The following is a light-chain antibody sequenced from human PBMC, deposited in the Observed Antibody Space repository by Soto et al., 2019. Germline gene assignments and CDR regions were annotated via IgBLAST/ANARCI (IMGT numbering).Light chain of an antibody. Sequence: DIQMTQSPSSLSPSVGDRVTITCRASRSISDWLAWYQQKPGKAPELLIFDASNLKSGVSSRFSGSGSGTEFTLTISSLQPEDFATYYCQQLNSYPLTFGGGTKVDIK. V-gene: IGKV1-5*01. CDR1: RSISDW. J-gene: IGKJ4*01. CDR2: DAS. CDR3: QQLNSYPLT.